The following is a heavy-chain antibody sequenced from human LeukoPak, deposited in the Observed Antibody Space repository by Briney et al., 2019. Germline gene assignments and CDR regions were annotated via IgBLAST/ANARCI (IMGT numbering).Heavy chain of an antibody. V-gene: IGHV4-59*08. CDR3: AGGRYYDSSGYYPLDY. CDR2: ICYSGST. CDR1: GGSISSYC. J-gene: IGHJ4*02. D-gene: IGHD3-22*01. Sequence: SETLSLTCTVSGGSISSYCWGWIRQPPGKGLEWIGSICYSGSTNYNPSLKSRVTISVDTSKNQFSLKLSSVTAADTAVYYCAGGRYYDSSGYYPLDYWGQGTLVTVSS.